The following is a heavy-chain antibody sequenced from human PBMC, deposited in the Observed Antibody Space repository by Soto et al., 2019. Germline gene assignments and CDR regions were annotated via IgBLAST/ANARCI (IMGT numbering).Heavy chain of an antibody. J-gene: IGHJ6*02. CDR3: AREAPYSSSWGMYYYYGMDV. Sequence: XGSLKLSCAASGFTFSSYDMHWVRQATGKGLDWVSAIVTAGDTYYPGSVKGRFTISRENAKNSLYLQMNSLRAGDTAVYYCAREAPYSSSWGMYYYYGMDVWGQGTTVTVSS. V-gene: IGHV3-13*01. CDR1: GFTFSSYD. D-gene: IGHD6-13*01. CDR2: IVTAGDT.